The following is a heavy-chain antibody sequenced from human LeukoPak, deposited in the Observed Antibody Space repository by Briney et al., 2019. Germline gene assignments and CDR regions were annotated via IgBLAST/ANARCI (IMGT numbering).Heavy chain of an antibody. D-gene: IGHD5-12*01. CDR3: ASNSGYGLNYGFDI. CDR1: GFTVSSNY. CDR2: ISSSGSTT. J-gene: IGHJ3*02. V-gene: IGHV3-11*01. Sequence: PGGSLRLSCAASGFTVSSNYMSWVRQAPGKGLEWISYISSSGSTTYYADSVQGRFTISRDNAKNSLYLQMDSLRAEDTAVYYCASNSGYGLNYGFDIWGQGTMVTVSS.